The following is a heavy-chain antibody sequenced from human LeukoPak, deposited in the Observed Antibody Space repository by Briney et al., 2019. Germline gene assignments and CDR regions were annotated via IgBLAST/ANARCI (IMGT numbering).Heavy chain of an antibody. D-gene: IGHD1-14*01. CDR2: IHHSGTT. CDR3: ARGRKVSGVRRINWARHENYFFYYIDV. V-gene: IGHV4-34*01. Sequence: SETLSLTCAVYGGSLSDSYWTRVPQRPGKGLEWIGEIHHSGTTNFNPSLQSRVSISVDTAKNQFFLRVASMTAADTALYYCARGRKVSGVRRINWARHENYFFYYIDVWGKGTSVSVSS. J-gene: IGHJ6*03. CDR1: GGSLSDSY.